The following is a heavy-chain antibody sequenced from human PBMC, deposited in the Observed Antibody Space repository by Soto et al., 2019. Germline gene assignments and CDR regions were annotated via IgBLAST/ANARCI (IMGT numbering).Heavy chain of an antibody. CDR1: GFPFSIYS. Sequence: EVQLVESGGGLVQPGGSLRLTCVASGFPFSIYSMNWVRQAPGKGLEWSSYITSDTNTIKYADSVKGRFTISRDNAKNLVYLQMNSLRDEDTAVYFCARSVEGHFDYWGQGPVVTVSS. V-gene: IGHV3-48*02. CDR3: ARSVEGHFDY. J-gene: IGHJ4*02. CDR2: ITSDTNTI. D-gene: IGHD6-19*01.